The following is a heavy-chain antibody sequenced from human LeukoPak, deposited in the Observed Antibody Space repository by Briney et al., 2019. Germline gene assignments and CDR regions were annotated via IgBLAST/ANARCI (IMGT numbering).Heavy chain of an antibody. V-gene: IGHV3-9*01. CDR2: ISWNSGAK. D-gene: IGHD5-12*01. J-gene: IGHJ4*02. Sequence: GRSLRLSCAASGFDFEDYAIHWVRQVPGKGLEWVSGISWNSGAKAYADSVRGRFTISRDNAKNSLYLQMNSLRAEDTAVYYCAKPAYVDKYYFDYWGQGTLVTVSS. CDR3: AKPAYVDKYYFDY. CDR1: GFDFEDYA.